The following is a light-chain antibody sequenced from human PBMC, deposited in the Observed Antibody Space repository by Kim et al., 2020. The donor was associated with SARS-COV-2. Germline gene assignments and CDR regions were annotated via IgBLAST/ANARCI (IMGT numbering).Light chain of an antibody. CDR2: KDI. CDR3: SAWDSSLSAWV. CDR1: IINFGNQQ. J-gene: IGLJ3*02. V-gene: IGLV10-54*01. Sequence: QTATLACTGNIINFGNQQEACLQPHQGHPPNLLSYKDINRPSGISESLSASRSGNTASLTINGLQPEDEADYYCSAWDSSLSAWVFGGGTKLTVL.